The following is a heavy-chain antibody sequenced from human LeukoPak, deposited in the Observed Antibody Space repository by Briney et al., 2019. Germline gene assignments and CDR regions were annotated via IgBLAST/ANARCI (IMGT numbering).Heavy chain of an antibody. CDR2: INRRGHT. V-gene: IGHV3-43*01. CDR1: GFTFDRFT. Sequence: GGSLRLSCAASGFTFDRFTIHWVRQTPGKGLEWVSLINRRGHTFYADSVEGRFTISRDNSRNSVFLQMNSLRPEDTALYHCAKEVDCPSDCLFFHSWGQGTLVTVSS. D-gene: IGHD2-21*02. J-gene: IGHJ4*02. CDR3: AKEVDCPSDCLFFHS.